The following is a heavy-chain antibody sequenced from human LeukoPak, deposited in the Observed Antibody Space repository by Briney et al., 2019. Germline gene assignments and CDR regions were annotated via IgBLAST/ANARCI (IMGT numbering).Heavy chain of an antibody. V-gene: IGHV4-34*01. D-gene: IGHD3-3*01. CDR3: ARRGRLRFLEWLLWWFDP. CDR1: GGSFSGYY. Sequence: SETLSLTCAVYGGSFSGYYWSWIRQPPGKGLESIGEINHSGSTNYNPSLKSRVTISVDTSKNQFSLKLSSVTAADTGVYYCARRGRLRFLEWLLWWFDPWGQGTLVTVSS. J-gene: IGHJ5*02. CDR2: INHSGST.